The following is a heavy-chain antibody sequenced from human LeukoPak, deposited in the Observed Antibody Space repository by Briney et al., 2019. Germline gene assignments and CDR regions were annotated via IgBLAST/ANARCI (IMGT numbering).Heavy chain of an antibody. V-gene: IGHV3-30-3*01. J-gene: IGHJ4*02. D-gene: IGHD5-18*01. CDR1: GFTFSSYA. CDR2: ISYDGSNK. CDR3: ARDVDTAMEGSIDY. Sequence: GRSLRLSCAAPGFTFSSYAMHWVRQAPGKGLEWVAVISYDGSNKYYADSVKGRFTISRDNSKNTLYLQMNSLRAEDTAVYYCARDVDTAMEGSIDYWGQGTLVTVSS.